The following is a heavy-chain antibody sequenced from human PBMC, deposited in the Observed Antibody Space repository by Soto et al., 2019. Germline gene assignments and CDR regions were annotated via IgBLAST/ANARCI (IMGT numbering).Heavy chain of an antibody. V-gene: IGHV4-4*02. D-gene: IGHD4-17*01. CDR1: GASPKTYYL. CDR2: IYHSGSA. Sequence: PSDTLSLTCLVSGASPKTYYLCAWVRQPPGQGLEWIGEIYHSGSAIYTPSLKSRVTLSLDESKNEFSLNVDSVTAADTAVYYCARETYGDYVGYFDPWGQG. CDR3: ARETYGDYVGYFDP. J-gene: IGHJ5*02.